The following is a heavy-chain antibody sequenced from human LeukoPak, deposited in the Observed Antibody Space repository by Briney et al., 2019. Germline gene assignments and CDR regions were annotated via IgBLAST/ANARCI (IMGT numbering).Heavy chain of an antibody. J-gene: IGHJ4*02. CDR1: GFTFSSYA. V-gene: IGHV3-23*01. CDR3: AKDLIPYSSSSGADY. D-gene: IGHD6-6*01. CDR2: ISGSGGST. Sequence: GGSLRLSCAASGFTFSSYAMSWVRQAPGKGLEWLSAISGSGGSTYYADSVKGRFTISRDNSKNTLYLQMNSLRAEDTAVYYCAKDLIPYSSSSGADYWGQGTLVTVSS.